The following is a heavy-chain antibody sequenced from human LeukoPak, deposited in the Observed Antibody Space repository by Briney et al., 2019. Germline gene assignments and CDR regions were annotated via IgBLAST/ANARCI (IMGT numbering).Heavy chain of an antibody. V-gene: IGHV3-48*01. CDR1: GFTFSSYS. J-gene: IGHJ4*02. D-gene: IGHD3-3*01. Sequence: GGSLRLSCAASGFTFSSYSMNWVRQAPGKGLEWVSYISSSSSTIYYADSVKGRFTISRDNAKNSLYLQMNSLRAEDTAVYYCAREGPVPYYDFWSGVWALDYWGQGTLVTVSS. CDR2: ISSSSSTI. CDR3: AREGPVPYYDFWSGVWALDY.